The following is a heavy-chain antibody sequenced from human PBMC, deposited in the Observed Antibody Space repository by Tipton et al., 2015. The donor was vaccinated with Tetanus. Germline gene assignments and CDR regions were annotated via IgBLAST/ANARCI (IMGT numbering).Heavy chain of an antibody. CDR3: ARRGAFLTGTLYYFDY. D-gene: IGHD3-9*01. Sequence: GLVKPSETLSLTCIVSGGSVTSSSHYWGWVRQPPGKGLEWIGTIYYSGSAYYNPSLKSRVTMSVDTSRNRFSLNLSSVTAADTAVYYCARRGAFLTGTLYYFDYWGQGALVPVSS. CDR2: IYYSGSA. CDR1: GGSVTSSSHY. J-gene: IGHJ4*02. V-gene: IGHV4-39*01.